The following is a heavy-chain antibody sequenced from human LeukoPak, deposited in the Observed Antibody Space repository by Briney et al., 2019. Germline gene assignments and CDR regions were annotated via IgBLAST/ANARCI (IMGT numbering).Heavy chain of an antibody. CDR3: ASTERCSTTCPLDY. V-gene: IGHV4-34*01. J-gene: IGHJ4*02. D-gene: IGHD2-2*01. CDR1: GGSFRGYY. CDR2: INHSGST. Sequence: SETLSLTCAVYGGSFRGYYWSWIRQPPGKGLEWIGEINHSGSTNYNPSIKSRVTISLDTSMKKFSLKLNSVTAADTAVYYCASTERCSTTCPLDYWGQGTLVTVSS.